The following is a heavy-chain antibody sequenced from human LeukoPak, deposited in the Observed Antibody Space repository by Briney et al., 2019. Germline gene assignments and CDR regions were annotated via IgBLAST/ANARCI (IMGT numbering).Heavy chain of an antibody. D-gene: IGHD2-2*01. CDR2: MKQDGSDK. CDR3: ARVSGAYCSNICYPSDFDY. CDR1: GFTFSDHW. Sequence: GGSLRLSCAASGFTFSDHWMSWVRQAPGKGLEWVANMKQDGSDKYYVDSVKGRFTISRDNAKNSLYLQMNSLGAEDTAVYYCARVSGAYCSNICYPSDFDYWGQGTLVTVSS. V-gene: IGHV3-7*01. J-gene: IGHJ4*02.